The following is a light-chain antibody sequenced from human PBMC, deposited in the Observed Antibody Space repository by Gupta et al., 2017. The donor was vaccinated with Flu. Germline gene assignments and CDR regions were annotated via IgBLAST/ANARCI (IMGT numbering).Light chain of an antibody. Sequence: RRTITSAVRHSKVGSNNLNWYQLRTTTAPKLLIYINNQRHSGVPDRFSASKSETSASVATSRLQAEDEADYYCASGDASRNGGVFGGGTKLTVL. V-gene: IGLV1-44*01. J-gene: IGLJ3*02. CDR2: INN. CDR1: HSKVGSNN. CDR3: ASGDASRNGGV.